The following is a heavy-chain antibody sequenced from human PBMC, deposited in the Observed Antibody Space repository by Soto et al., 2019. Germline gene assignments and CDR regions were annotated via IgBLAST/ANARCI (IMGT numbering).Heavy chain of an antibody. D-gene: IGHD2-15*01. CDR2: ISYDGSNK. CDR1: GFTFSSYA. J-gene: IGHJ4*02. V-gene: IGHV3-30-3*01. Sequence: PGGSLRLSCAASGFTFSSYAMHWVRQAPGKGLEWVAVISYDGSNKYYADSVKGRFTISRDNSKNTLYLQMNSLRAEDTAVYYCARHVGVVVVAAALDYWGQGTLVTVSS. CDR3: ARHVGVVVVAAALDY.